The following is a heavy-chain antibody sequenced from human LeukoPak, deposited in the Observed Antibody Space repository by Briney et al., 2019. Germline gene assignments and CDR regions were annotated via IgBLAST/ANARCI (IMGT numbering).Heavy chain of an antibody. Sequence: SETLSLTCTVSGGSISSYYWSWIRQPPGKGLEWIGYIYYTGNTNYNPSLESRVIISVDTSKNQFSLKLNSVTAADTAVYYCARHECGGSCYPEDYWGQGTLVTVSS. J-gene: IGHJ4*02. D-gene: IGHD2-15*01. V-gene: IGHV4-59*08. CDR2: IYYTGNT. CDR1: GGSISSYY. CDR3: ARHECGGSCYPEDY.